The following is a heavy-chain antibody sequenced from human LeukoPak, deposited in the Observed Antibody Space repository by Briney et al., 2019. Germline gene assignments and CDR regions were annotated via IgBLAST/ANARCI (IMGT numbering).Heavy chain of an antibody. CDR3: ASVSDVFDYFFDS. V-gene: IGHV3-21*01. Sequence: GGSLRLSCAASGFAFSTYSMNWIRQAPGKGLEWVPSVSRSSRFIFYADSVQGRFTISRDDAKDSLFLQMNSLRAEDTAVYYCASVSDVFDYFFDSWGQGTLVTVSS. D-gene: IGHD5/OR15-5a*01. CDR2: VSRSSRFI. CDR1: GFAFSTYS. J-gene: IGHJ4*02.